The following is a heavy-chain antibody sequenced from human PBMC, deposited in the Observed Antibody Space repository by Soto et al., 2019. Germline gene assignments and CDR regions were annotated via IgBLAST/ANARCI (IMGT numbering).Heavy chain of an antibody. CDR1: GGSISSSSYY. D-gene: IGHD6-19*01. CDR2: ICYSGST. Sequence: QLQLQESGPGLVKPSETLSLTCTVSGGSISSSSYYWGWIRQPPGKGLEWIGSICYSGSTYYNPSXXRRVPIPVDTXXNXCXXKLSSVTAPHAALYYCARRPLKSRWQWLPESWLDPRGHGALVTVSS. V-gene: IGHV4-39*02. CDR3: ARRPLKSRWQWLPESWLDP. J-gene: IGHJ5*02.